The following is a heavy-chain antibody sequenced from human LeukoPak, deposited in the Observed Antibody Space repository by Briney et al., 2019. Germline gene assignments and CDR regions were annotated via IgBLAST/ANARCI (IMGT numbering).Heavy chain of an antibody. CDR2: IHHTGST. J-gene: IGHJ4*02. CDR1: GYSISSGYY. V-gene: IGHV4-38-2*02. CDR3: ARRGRTRDY. Sequence: PSETLSLTCTVSGYSISSGYYWGWIRQPPGKGLEWIGSIHHTGSTYYNPSLKSRVTISVDTSKNQFSLKLSSVTAADTAVYYCARRGRTRDYWGQGTLVTVSS. D-gene: IGHD3-16*01.